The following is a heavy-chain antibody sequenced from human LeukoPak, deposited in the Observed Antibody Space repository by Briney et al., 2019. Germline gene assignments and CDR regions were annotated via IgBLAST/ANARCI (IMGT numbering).Heavy chain of an antibody. CDR3: ASSSGSYGWFDP. Sequence: ASVKVSCKVSGYTLTELSMHWVRQAPGKGLEWMGGFDPEDGETIYAQKFQGRVTMTEDTSTDTAYMELSSLRSEGTAVYYCASSSGSYGWFDPWGQGTLVTVSS. CDR2: FDPEDGET. D-gene: IGHD1-26*01. CDR1: GYTLTELS. V-gene: IGHV1-24*01. J-gene: IGHJ5*02.